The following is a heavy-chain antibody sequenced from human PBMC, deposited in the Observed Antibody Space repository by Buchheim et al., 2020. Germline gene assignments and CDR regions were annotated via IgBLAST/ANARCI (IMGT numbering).Heavy chain of an antibody. J-gene: IGHJ4*02. Sequence: EVQLVESGGDLVQPGGSLRLSCAASGFTFSTYWMQWVRQAPGKGLVWVSRIKSDGSDTTYADSVKGRFTISRDNAKNKLYMKMNSLRAEDTAVYYCTTGALAESWGQGTL. V-gene: IGHV3-74*01. CDR3: TTGALAES. CDR2: IKSDGSDT. D-gene: IGHD1-14*01. CDR1: GFTFSTYW.